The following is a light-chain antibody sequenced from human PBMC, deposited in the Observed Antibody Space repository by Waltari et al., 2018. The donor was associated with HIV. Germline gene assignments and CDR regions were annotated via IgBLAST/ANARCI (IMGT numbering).Light chain of an antibody. V-gene: IGKV4-1*01. J-gene: IGKJ1*01. CDR2: WAA. CDR3: QQYYNSPRT. Sequence: DIVMTQSPDSLAVSLGERATINCKSSQSVLYSSNNKNYLAWYQQKPGQPPKLLIYWAATLGSGVPDRFRGSGSGTDFTLTISSLLAEDVAVYYCQQYYNSPRTFGQGTKVEIK. CDR1: QSVLYSSNNKNY.